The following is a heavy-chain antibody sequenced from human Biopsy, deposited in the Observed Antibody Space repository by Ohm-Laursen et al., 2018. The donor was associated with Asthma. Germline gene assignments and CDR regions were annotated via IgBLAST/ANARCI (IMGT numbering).Heavy chain of an antibody. D-gene: IGHD3-16*01. Sequence: ASVKVSCKPSGDSFSNYAISWVRQAPGQGLEWMGRIDPNSGGTNYAQKFLGRVTMTRDTSVNTAFMVLSRLRYDDTAVYYCARIKIRIGAGTDRYFDLWGRGTLVTVSS. CDR1: GDSFSNYA. V-gene: IGHV1-2*06. J-gene: IGHJ2*01. CDR2: IDPNSGGT. CDR3: ARIKIRIGAGTDRYFDL.